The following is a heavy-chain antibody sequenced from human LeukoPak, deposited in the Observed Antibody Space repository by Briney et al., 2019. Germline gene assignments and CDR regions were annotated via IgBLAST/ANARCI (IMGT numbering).Heavy chain of an antibody. CDR2: IIPIFGTA. J-gene: IGHJ6*02. CDR1: GGTFSSYA. CDR3: ARDSKWFINDYYYGMDV. V-gene: IGHV1-69*13. Sequence: ASVKVSCKASGGTFSSYAISWVRQAPGQGLERMGGIIPIFGTANYAQKFQGRVTITADESTSTAYMELSSLRPDDTAVYYCARDSKWFINDYYYGMDVWGQGTTVTVSS. D-gene: IGHD3-22*01.